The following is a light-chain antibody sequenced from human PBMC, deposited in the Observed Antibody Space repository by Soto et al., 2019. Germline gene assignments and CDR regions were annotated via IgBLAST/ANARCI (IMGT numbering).Light chain of an antibody. Sequence: QAVVTQGPSLTVSPGGTVTLTCGSSTGAVTSGHYPYWFQQKPGQAPRTLIYDTSNKHSWTPARFSGSLLGGKAALTLSGAQPEDEAEYYCLLSYSGANVVFGGGTKLTVL. CDR1: TGAVTSGHY. CDR3: LLSYSGANVV. V-gene: IGLV7-46*01. J-gene: IGLJ2*01. CDR2: DTS.